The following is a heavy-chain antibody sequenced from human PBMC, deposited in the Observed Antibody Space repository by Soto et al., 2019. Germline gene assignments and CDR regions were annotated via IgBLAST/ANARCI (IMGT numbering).Heavy chain of an antibody. CDR1: GFTFSLYS. J-gene: IGHJ6*02. V-gene: IGHV3-48*02. CDR2: ISRSSTGI. Sequence: EVQLVESGGGLVQPGGSLRLSCAASGFTFSLYSMSWVRQAPGKGLEWVSYISRSSTGIHYADSVKGRFTISRDDATNSMHLQMNGLRDGDTGVYYCARAVTWGLDFWGQGTTGSISS. D-gene: IGHD5-18*01. CDR3: ARAVTWGLDF.